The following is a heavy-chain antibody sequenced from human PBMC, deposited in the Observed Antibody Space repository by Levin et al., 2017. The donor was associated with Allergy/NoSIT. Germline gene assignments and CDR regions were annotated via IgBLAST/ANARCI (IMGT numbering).Heavy chain of an antibody. CDR2: IWYDGSNK. CDR1: GFTFSSYG. Sequence: GGSLRLSCAASGFTFSSYGMHWVRQAPGKGLEWVAVIWYDGSNKYYADSVKGRFTISRDNSKNTLYLQMNSLRAEDTAVYYCARDRGSGWYRPGGFDYWGQGTLVTVSS. V-gene: IGHV3-33*01. D-gene: IGHD6-19*01. CDR3: ARDRGSGWYRPGGFDY. J-gene: IGHJ4*02.